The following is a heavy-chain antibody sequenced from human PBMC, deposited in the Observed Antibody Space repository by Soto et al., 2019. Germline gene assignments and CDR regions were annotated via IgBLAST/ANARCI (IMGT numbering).Heavy chain of an antibody. CDR3: AKDLVRVEQWMVRGYYYYDMDV. Sequence: GGSLRLSCAAAGFTFSSYGMHWVRQAPGKGLEWVAVISYDGSNKYYADSVKGRFTISRDNSKNTLYLQMNSLRAEDTAVYYCAKDLVRVEQWMVRGYYYYDMDVWCQGTTVNVSS. CDR2: ISYDGSNK. D-gene: IGHD6-19*01. J-gene: IGHJ6*02. CDR1: GFTFSSYG. V-gene: IGHV3-30*18.